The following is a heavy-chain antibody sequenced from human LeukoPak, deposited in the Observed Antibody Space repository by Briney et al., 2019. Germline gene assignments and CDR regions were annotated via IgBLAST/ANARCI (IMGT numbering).Heavy chain of an antibody. V-gene: IGHV3-9*01. CDR2: ISWNSGSI. D-gene: IGHD2-8*01. Sequence: SMSPSCLASGFFFAEYAMRWDRPAPGKFLEWVSGISWNSGSIGYADSVKGRFTISRDNAKNSLYLQMNSLRAEDTALYYCAKGGMVRYYFDYWGQGTLVTVSS. CDR3: AKGGMVRYYFDY. J-gene: IGHJ4*02. CDR1: GFFFAEYA.